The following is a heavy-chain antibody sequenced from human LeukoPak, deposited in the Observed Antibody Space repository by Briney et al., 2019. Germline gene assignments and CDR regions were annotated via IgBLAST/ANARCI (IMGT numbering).Heavy chain of an antibody. Sequence: GSLILSCAASGFTVSNTYMSWVRQAPGKGLEWGSVIYGDGKTYYADSVKGRFIISRNNSKNTLYLQMNSLRAEDTAVYYCAKEVAIAARRVDYWGQGPLVTVSS. CDR3: AKEVAIAARRVDY. CDR1: GFTVSNTY. D-gene: IGHD6-6*01. J-gene: IGHJ4*02. V-gene: IGHV3-53*01. CDR2: IYGDGKT.